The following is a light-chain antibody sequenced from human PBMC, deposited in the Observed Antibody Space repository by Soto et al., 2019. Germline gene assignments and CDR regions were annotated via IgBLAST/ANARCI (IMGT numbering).Light chain of an antibody. CDR1: SSDVGGYNY. CDR2: DVS. V-gene: IGLV2-14*01. J-gene: IGLJ2*01. Sequence: QSALTLRASVSGSPGQSITISCTGTSSDVGGYNYVSWYQQHPGKAPKLMIYDVSNRPSGVSNRFSGSKSGNTASLTISGLQAEDEADYYCSSYTSSSTVVFGGGTKVTVL. CDR3: SSYTSSSTVV.